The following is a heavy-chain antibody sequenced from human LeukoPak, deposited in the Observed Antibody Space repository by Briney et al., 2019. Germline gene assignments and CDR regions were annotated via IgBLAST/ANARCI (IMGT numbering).Heavy chain of an antibody. D-gene: IGHD5-18*01. V-gene: IGHV3-11*04. CDR2: ISSSSSTI. J-gene: IGHJ4*02. CDR3: ARDRAYSYGYSDY. CDR1: GFTFSDYY. Sequence: GGSLRLSCAASGFTFSDYYMSWIRQAPGKGLEWVSYISSSSSTIYYADSVKGRFTISRDNAKNSLYLQMNSLRDEDTAVYYCARDRAYSYGYSDYWGQGTLVTVSS.